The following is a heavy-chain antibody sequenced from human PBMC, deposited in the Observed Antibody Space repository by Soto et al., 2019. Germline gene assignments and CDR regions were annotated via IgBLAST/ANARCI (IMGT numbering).Heavy chain of an antibody. CDR1: GGTFSSYA. D-gene: IGHD3-3*01. V-gene: IGHV1-69*13. J-gene: IGHJ6*02. Sequence: SVKVSCKASGGTFSSYAISWVRQAPGQGLEWMGGIIPIFGTANYAQKFQGRVTITADESTSTAYMELSSLRSEDAAVYYCARVLRFLEWLLPHEAANYYYYGMDVWGQGTTVTV. CDR3: ARVLRFLEWLLPHEAANYYYYGMDV. CDR2: IIPIFGTA.